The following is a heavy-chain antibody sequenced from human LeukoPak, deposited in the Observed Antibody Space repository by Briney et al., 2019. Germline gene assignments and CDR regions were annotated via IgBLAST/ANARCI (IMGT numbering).Heavy chain of an antibody. CDR3: ARALFGVVPYPHYYYYYMDV. Sequence: SQTLSLTCTVSGGSISSGSYYWSWIRQPAGKGLEWIGRIYTSGSTNYNPSLKSRVTISVDTSKNQFSLKLSSVTAADTAVYYCARALFGVVPYPHYYYYYMDVWGKGTTVTVSS. V-gene: IGHV4-61*02. CDR1: GGSISSGSYY. J-gene: IGHJ6*03. D-gene: IGHD3-3*01. CDR2: IYTSGST.